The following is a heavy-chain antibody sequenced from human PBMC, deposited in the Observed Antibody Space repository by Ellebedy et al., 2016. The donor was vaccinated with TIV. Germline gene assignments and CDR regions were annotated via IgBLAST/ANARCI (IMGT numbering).Heavy chain of an antibody. D-gene: IGHD3-10*01. V-gene: IGHV5-51*01. J-gene: IGHJ4*02. CDR1: GYTFSIYW. CDR3: ARLSGGASQPLDLDY. CDR2: VYPSDSDA. Sequence: PGGSLRLSCEASGYTFSIYWIAWVRQVPGKGLEWMGIVYPSDSDARYSPPFQGQVTISADKAVNTAYLQWSSLKASDAGIYYCARLSGGASQPLDLDYWGQGTLVTVSA.